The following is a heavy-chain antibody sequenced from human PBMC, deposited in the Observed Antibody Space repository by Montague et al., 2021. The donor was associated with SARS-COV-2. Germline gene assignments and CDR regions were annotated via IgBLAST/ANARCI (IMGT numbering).Heavy chain of an antibody. J-gene: IGHJ6*02. Sequence: SETLSLTCSVSGGSMINNYWSWIRQPPGKGLEWMGYIYYTGSTDYNPSLESRATLSIDTSTNEFSLKLTSVTAADTAVYYCARGGGRLQYSYYYGMDVWGQGTTVTVSS. CDR2: IYYTGST. V-gene: IGHV4-59*01. CDR3: ARGGGRLQYSYYYGMDV. CDR1: GGSMINNY. D-gene: IGHD5-12*01.